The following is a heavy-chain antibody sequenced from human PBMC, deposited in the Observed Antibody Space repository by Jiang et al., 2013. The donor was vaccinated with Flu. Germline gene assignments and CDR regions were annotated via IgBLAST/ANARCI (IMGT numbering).Heavy chain of an antibody. D-gene: IGHD3-22*01. J-gene: IGHJ4*02. CDR1: GGSISSDNW. CDR3: TSNGYYSLDY. V-gene: IGHV4-4*02. CDR2: IYHSGTT. Sequence: GPGLVKPSGTLSLTCAVSGGSISSDNWWSWVRQSPGKGLGWLGEIYHSGTTNYNPSLSSRVTISVDNSKNHFSLRLASVTAADTAIYYCTSNGYYSLDYWGQGTLVTVSS.